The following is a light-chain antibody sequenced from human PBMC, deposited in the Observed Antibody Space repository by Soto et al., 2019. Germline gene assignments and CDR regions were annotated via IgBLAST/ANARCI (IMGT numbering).Light chain of an antibody. CDR1: SSDVGGYNY. V-gene: IGLV2-14*01. CDR3: AAWDDGLNGWL. Sequence: QSALTQPASVSGSPGQSITISCTGTSSDVGGYNYVSWYQQHPGKAPKLMIYEVSNRPSGVSSRFSGSKSGNTASLTISGLQPEDEADYYCAAWDDGLNGWLFGGGTKLTVL. CDR2: EVS. J-gene: IGLJ3*02.